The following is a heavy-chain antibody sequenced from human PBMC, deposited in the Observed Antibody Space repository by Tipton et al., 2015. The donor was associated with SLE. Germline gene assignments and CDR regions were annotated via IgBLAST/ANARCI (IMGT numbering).Heavy chain of an antibody. CDR3: ARVENDFGDYYFDY. CDR2: IYISGAT. CDR1: GGSIRNYY. V-gene: IGHV4-4*08. D-gene: IGHD4-17*01. Sequence: TLSLTCTVSGGSIRNYYWSWLRQSPGKGLEWIGYIYISGATNYNPSLKSRVTMSIDTSKKQFSLRMTSVTAADTAVYFCARVENDFGDYYFDYWGQGTLVTVSS. J-gene: IGHJ4*02.